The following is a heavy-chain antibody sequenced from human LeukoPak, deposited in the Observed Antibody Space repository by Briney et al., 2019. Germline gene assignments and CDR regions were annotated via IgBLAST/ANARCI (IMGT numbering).Heavy chain of an antibody. V-gene: IGHV1-69*04. CDR3: ARDGMGYCSGGSCRPAEYFQH. J-gene: IGHJ1*01. CDR1: GGTFSSYA. Sequence: ASVKVSCKASGGTFSSYAISWVRQAPGQGLEWMGRIIPIFGIVNYAQKFQGRVTITADKSTSTAYMELSSLRSEDTAVYYCARDGMGYCSGGSCRPAEYFQHWGQGTLVTVSS. D-gene: IGHD2-15*01. CDR2: IIPIFGIV.